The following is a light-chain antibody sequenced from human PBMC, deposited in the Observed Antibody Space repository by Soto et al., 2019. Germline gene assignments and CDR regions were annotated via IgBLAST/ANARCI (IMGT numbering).Light chain of an antibody. J-gene: IGLJ1*01. CDR3: SSYTSSSTFSYV. V-gene: IGLV2-14*01. CDR2: EVS. Sequence: QSALTQPASVSGSPGQSITISCTGTRSDVGGYNFVSWYQQHPGKAPKLMIYEVSNRPSGVSNRFSGSKSGNTASLTISGLQAEDEADYYCSSYTSSSTFSYVFGTGTKVTVL. CDR1: RSDVGGYNF.